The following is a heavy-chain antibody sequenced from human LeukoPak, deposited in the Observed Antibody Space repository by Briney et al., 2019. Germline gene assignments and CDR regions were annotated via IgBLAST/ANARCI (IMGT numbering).Heavy chain of an antibody. V-gene: IGHV3-9*01. Sequence: PGGSLRLSCAASGFTFDDYSMQWVRQAPGKGLEGVSGISWYGGSIGYPDSVKGRFSISRDNRKKSLCLQVNSLRAEDTALYDLANAANGSESRDINYRGTGTLVTVSS. CDR2: ISWYGGSI. CDR1: GFTFDDYS. J-gene: IGHJ4*02. CDR3: ANAANGSESRDINY. D-gene: IGHD3-10*01.